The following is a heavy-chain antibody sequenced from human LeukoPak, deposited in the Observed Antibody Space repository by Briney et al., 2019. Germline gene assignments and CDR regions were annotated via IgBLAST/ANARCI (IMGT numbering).Heavy chain of an antibody. CDR1: GGTFGSYA. J-gene: IGHJ6*03. V-gene: IGHV1-69*05. Sequence: SVKVSCKASGGTFGSYAISWVRQAPGQGLEWMGGIIPIFGTANYAQKFQGRVTITTDESTSTAYMELSSLRSEATAVYYCARGSGYGGTYYMDVWGKGTTVTVSS. CDR3: ARGSGYGGTYYMDV. CDR2: IIPIFGTA. D-gene: IGHD5-18*01.